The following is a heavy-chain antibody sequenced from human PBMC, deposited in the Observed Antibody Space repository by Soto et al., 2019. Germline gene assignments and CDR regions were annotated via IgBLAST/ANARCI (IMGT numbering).Heavy chain of an antibody. J-gene: IGHJ3*02. D-gene: IGHD3-3*01. V-gene: IGHV3-9*01. CDR2: ISWNSGSI. CDR1: GFTFDDYA. Sequence: EVQLVESGGGLVQPGRSLRLSCAASGFTFDDYAMHWVRQAPGKGLEWVSGISWNSGSIDYADSVKGRFTISRDNAKNSLYLQMNSLRTEDTALYYCAKDKRYYDFWSGYYSDDAFDIWGQGTIVTVSS. CDR3: AKDKRYYDFWSGYYSDDAFDI.